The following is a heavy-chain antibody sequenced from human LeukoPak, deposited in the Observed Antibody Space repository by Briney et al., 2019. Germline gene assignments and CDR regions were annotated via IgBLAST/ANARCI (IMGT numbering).Heavy chain of an antibody. J-gene: IGHJ5*02. CDR1: GASISSYY. D-gene: IGHD6-6*01. Sequence: SETLSLTCTVPGASISSYYWTWIRQPPGKGLEWIGYIYTSGSTNYNPSLKSRVTISVDTSKNQFSLKLSSVTAADTAVYYCARRLVNSFDPWGQGTLVTVSS. V-gene: IGHV4-4*09. CDR3: ARRLVNSFDP. CDR2: IYTSGST.